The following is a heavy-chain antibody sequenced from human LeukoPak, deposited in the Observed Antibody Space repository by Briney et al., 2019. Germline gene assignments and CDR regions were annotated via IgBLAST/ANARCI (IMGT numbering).Heavy chain of an antibody. J-gene: IGHJ4*02. CDR3: AKGGGPYHLPTDY. CDR1: GFTFSSYA. CDR2: ITSAGNT. D-gene: IGHD2-2*01. Sequence: GGSLRLSCAASGFTFSSYAMNWVRQAPGKGLEWVSAITSAGNTYYADSVKGRFTISRDSSKNTLYLQMNSLRPEDTAVYYCAKGGGPYHLPTDYWGQGTLVTVSS. V-gene: IGHV3-23*01.